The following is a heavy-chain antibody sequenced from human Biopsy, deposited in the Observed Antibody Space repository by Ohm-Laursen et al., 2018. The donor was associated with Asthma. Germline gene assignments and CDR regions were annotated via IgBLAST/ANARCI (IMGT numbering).Heavy chain of an antibody. CDR2: IYSGGGT. J-gene: IGHJ3*02. V-gene: IGHV3-53*01. CDR3: ARAYGGNFFSGAFDI. D-gene: IGHD4-23*01. CDR1: GFTVSSNG. Sequence: SLRLSCTASGFTVSSNGMSWVRQPPGKGLEWVSVIYSGGGTFYADSVKGRVTVSRDISKNTLYPQMNSLRAEDTAVYYCARAYGGNFFSGAFDIWGQGTMVTVSS.